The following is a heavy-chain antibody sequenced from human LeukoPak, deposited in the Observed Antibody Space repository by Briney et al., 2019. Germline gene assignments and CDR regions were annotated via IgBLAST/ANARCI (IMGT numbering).Heavy chain of an antibody. J-gene: IGHJ4*02. Sequence: GGSLRLSCAASGFTFSSYAMNWVRQAPGKGLEWVSHITASGTAMFYADSVKGRFTISRDNAKNSLYLQMNSLRDEDTAVYYCASSGSYRFDYWGQGTLVTVSS. V-gene: IGHV3-48*02. CDR3: ASSGSYRFDY. CDR1: GFTFSSYA. CDR2: ITASGTAM. D-gene: IGHD1-26*01.